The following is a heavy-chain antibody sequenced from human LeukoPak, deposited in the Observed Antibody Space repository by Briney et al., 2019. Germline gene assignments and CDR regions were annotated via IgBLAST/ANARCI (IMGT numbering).Heavy chain of an antibody. V-gene: IGHV3-30-3*01. CDR2: ISYDGSNK. CDR3: ARSGDIVVVPAAPLFDP. CDR1: GFTFSSYA. Sequence: PGGSLRLSCAASGFTFSSYAMHWVRQAPGKGLEWVAVISYDGSNKYYADSVKGRFTISRDNSKNTLYLQMNSLRAEDTAVYYCARSGDIVVVPAAPLFDPWGQGTLVTVSS. J-gene: IGHJ5*02. D-gene: IGHD2-2*01.